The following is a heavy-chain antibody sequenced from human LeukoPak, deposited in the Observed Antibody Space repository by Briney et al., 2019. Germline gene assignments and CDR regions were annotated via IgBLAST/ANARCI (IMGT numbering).Heavy chain of an antibody. CDR3: TRDPGSCDSMGHYYYGLDV. Sequence: GGSLRLSCTASGFTFGDYAMGWVRQAPGQGLEWVAFIRTKVYGATTEYAASVRGRITVSRDDSKGIAYLQMNGLKSEDTAVYYCTRDPGSCDSMGHYYYGLDVWGKGTTVTVSS. J-gene: IGHJ6*04. V-gene: IGHV3-49*04. CDR2: IRTKVYGATT. D-gene: IGHD3-16*01. CDR1: GFTFGDYA.